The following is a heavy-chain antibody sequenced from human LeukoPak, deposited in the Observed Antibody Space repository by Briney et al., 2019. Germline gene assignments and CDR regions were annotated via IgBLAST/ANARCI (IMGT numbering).Heavy chain of an antibody. Sequence: GGSLRLSCAASGFTFSSYGMHWVRQAPGKGLEWVAVISYDGSNKYYADSVKGRFTISRDNSKNTLYLQMNRLRAEDTAVYYCAKGPQYYYDSSGYFDYWGQGTLVTVSS. CDR1: GFTFSSYG. CDR2: ISYDGSNK. V-gene: IGHV3-30*18. CDR3: AKGPQYYYDSSGYFDY. J-gene: IGHJ4*02. D-gene: IGHD3-22*01.